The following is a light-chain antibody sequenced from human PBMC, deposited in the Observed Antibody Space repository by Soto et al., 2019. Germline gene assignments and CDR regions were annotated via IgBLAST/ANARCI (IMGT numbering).Light chain of an antibody. V-gene: IGLV1-40*01. Sequence: QLVLTQPPSVSGAPGQRVSISCTGSSSNIGAGYDIHWYQQLPGTAPKLLIYGNSNRPSGFPDRFSGSKSGTSASLAITGLQAEDEADYYCQSYDSRLRAVVFGGGTKLTVL. CDR3: QSYDSRLRAVV. J-gene: IGLJ2*01. CDR2: GNS. CDR1: SSNIGAGYD.